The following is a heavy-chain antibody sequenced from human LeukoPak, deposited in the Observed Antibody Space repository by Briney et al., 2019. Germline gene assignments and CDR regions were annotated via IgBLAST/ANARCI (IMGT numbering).Heavy chain of an antibody. V-gene: IGHV3-64*01. D-gene: IGHD1-26*01. Sequence: GRSLRLSCAASGFTFSSYAMHWVRQAPGKGLEYVSAISSNGGSTYYANSVKGRFTISRDNSKNTLYLQMGSLRAEDMAVYYCARVRSGSYYFDYWGQGTLVTVSS. J-gene: IGHJ4*02. CDR1: GFTFSSYA. CDR2: ISSNGGST. CDR3: ARVRSGSYYFDY.